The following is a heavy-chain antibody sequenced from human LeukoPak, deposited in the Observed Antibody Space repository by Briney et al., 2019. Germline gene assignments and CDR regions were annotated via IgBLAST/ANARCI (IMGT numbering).Heavy chain of an antibody. D-gene: IGHD2-21*02. V-gene: IGHV3-21*01. CDR3: ARDADNCGGDCYPRFDY. CDR1: GFTFSSYS. Sequence: KTWGSLRLSCAASGFTFSSYSMNWVRQAPGKGLEWVSSISSSSSYIYYADSVKGRFTISRDNAKNSLYLQMNSLRAEDTAVYYCARDADNCGGDCYPRFDYWGQGTLVTVSS. CDR2: ISSSSSYI. J-gene: IGHJ4*02.